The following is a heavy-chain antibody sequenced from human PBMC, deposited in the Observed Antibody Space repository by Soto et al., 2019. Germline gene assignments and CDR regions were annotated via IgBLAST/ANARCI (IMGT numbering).Heavy chain of an antibody. CDR2: ISGSGGST. CDR3: AKAWVTAMVTSYFDY. Sequence: GGSLRLSCXASGFTFSSYAMSWVRQAPGKGLEWVSAISGSGGSTYYADSVKGRFTISRDNSKNTLYLQMNSLRAEDTAVYYCAKAWVTAMVTSYFDYWGQGTLVTVSS. D-gene: IGHD5-18*01. CDR1: GFTFSSYA. J-gene: IGHJ4*02. V-gene: IGHV3-23*01.